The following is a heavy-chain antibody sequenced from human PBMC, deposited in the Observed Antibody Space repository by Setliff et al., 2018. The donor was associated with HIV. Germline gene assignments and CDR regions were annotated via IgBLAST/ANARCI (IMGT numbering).Heavy chain of an antibody. D-gene: IGHD6-13*01. J-gene: IGHJ3*02. V-gene: IGHV1-2*02. CDR2: INPNSGGT. CDR1: GYTFSDYY. Sequence: ASVKVSCKASGYTFSDYYMHWVRQAPGQGLEWVGWINPNSGGTNYAQKFQGRVNMTRDTSISTTYMELSRLRSDDTAVYYCARDPGYKSTWYGVFDIWGQGTMVTV. CDR3: ARDPGYKSTWYGVFDI.